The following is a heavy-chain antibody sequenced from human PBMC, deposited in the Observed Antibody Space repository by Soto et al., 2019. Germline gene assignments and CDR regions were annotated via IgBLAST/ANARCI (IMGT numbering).Heavy chain of an antibody. CDR2: IKSKTDGGTT. J-gene: IGHJ4*02. CDR1: GFTFSNAW. Sequence: GGSLRLSCSASGFTFSNAWMSWVRQAPGKGLEWVGRIKSKTDGGTTDYAAPVKDRFTISRDDSKNTLYLQMNSLKTEDTAVYYCTGVVAATPFSGCYWGQGTLVTSPQ. V-gene: IGHV3-15*01. D-gene: IGHD2-15*01. CDR3: TGVVAATPFSGCY.